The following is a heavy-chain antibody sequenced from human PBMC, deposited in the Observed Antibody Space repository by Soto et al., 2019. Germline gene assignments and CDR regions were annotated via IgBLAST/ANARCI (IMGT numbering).Heavy chain of an antibody. V-gene: IGHV1-69*01. D-gene: IGHD2-2*01. CDR1: GGTFSSYA. J-gene: IGHJ5*02. CDR2: IIPIFGTA. Sequence: QVQLVQSGAEVKKPGSSVKVSCKASGGTFSSYAISWVRQAPGQGLEWMGGIIPIFGTANYAQKFQGRVTITADESTSTAYMELSSLRSEDTAVYYCARGIVVVPAAIPSGGDWFDPWGQGTLVTVSS. CDR3: ARGIVVVPAAIPSGGDWFDP.